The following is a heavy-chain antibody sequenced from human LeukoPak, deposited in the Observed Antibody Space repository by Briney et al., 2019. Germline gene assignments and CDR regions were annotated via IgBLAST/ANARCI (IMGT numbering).Heavy chain of an antibody. J-gene: IGHJ4*02. D-gene: IGHD5-24*01. CDR2: IFYSGST. CDR1: GGSISTSNYY. CDR3: ARDRRRDGYNW. V-gene: IGHV4-39*07. Sequence: SETLSLTCTVSGGSISTSNYYWGWIRQPPGKGLEWIGNIFYSGSTYYGPSLKSRLTISLDTSRNQFSLKPNSVTAADTAVYYCARDRRRDGYNWGGQGTLVTVSS.